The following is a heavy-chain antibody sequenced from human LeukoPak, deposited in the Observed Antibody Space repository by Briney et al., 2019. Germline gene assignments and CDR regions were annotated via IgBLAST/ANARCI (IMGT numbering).Heavy chain of an antibody. D-gene: IGHD5-18*01. CDR3: ARGHSYGPPAGY. J-gene: IGHJ4*02. Sequence: PSETLSLTCAVYGGSFSDYYWSWIRQPPGKGLDYIGEINHSGSTNYNPSLKSRVTISVDTSKNQFSLKLSSVTAADTAVYYCARGHSYGPPAGYWGQGTLVTVSS. V-gene: IGHV4-34*01. CDR1: GGSFSDYY. CDR2: INHSGST.